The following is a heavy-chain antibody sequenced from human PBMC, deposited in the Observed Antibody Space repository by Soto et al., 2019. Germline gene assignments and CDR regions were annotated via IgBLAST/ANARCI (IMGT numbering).Heavy chain of an antibody. Sequence: QVQLQESGPGLVKPSETLSLTCSVSDGSVSSGIYYWSWIRQPPGKGLEWIGYIHFSGSITYNPSLKSRVTISVDTSKNQLSLKLSSVTAADTALYYCGRGGDAYKMGRDWGQGTLVTVSS. CDR3: GRGGDAYKMGRD. CDR1: DGSVSSGIYY. D-gene: IGHD3-10*01. V-gene: IGHV4-61*01. J-gene: IGHJ4*02. CDR2: IHFSGSI.